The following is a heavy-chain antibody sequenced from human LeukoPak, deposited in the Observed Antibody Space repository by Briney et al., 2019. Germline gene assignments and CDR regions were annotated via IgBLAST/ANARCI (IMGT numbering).Heavy chain of an antibody. CDR3: AKGSLHYYDTSGYYS. J-gene: IGHJ4*02. D-gene: IGHD3-22*01. V-gene: IGHV3-23*01. Sequence: GGSLRLSCAASGFTFSSYAMSWVRQDPGKGLEWVSGISGSDGDTYYADSVKGRFTTSRDYSKNTLYLQMSSLRVEDTAVYYCAKGSLHYYDTSGYYSWGQGTLVTVSS. CDR2: ISGSDGDT. CDR1: GFTFSSYA.